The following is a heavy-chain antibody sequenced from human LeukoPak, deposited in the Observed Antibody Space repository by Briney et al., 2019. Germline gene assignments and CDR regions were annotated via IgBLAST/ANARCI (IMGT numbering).Heavy chain of an antibody. CDR1: GGSISSYY. CDR3: ARVTLVPSMDV. J-gene: IGHJ6*02. Sequence: SETLSLTCTVSGGSISSYYWSWIRQPPGKGLEWIEYIYYSGSTNYNPSLKSRVTISVDTSKNQFSLKLSSVTAADTAVYYCARVTLVPSMDVWGQGTTVTVSS. D-gene: IGHD6-13*01. CDR2: IYYSGST. V-gene: IGHV4-59*01.